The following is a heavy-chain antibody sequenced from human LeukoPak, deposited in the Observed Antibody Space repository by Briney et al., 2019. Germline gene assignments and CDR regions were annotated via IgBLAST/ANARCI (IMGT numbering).Heavy chain of an antibody. CDR2: ISSSSSYI. CDR3: ARDGVVRGVKVN. Sequence: PGGSLRLSCAASGFTFSSYSMNWVRQAPGKGLEWVSSISSSSSYIYYADSVKGRFTISRDNAKNSLYLQMNSLRAEDTAVYYCARDGVVRGVKVNWGQGTLVTVSS. D-gene: IGHD3-10*01. V-gene: IGHV3-21*01. J-gene: IGHJ4*02. CDR1: GFTFSSYS.